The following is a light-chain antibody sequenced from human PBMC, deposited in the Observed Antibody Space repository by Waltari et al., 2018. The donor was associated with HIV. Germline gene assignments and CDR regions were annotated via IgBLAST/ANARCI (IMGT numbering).Light chain of an antibody. V-gene: IGLV1-44*01. CDR2: SNN. CDR3: AAWDDSLNASWV. J-gene: IGLJ3*02. CDR1: SSNIGRNT. Sequence: QSVLTQPPSASGTPGQRVTISCSGSSSNIGRNTENRYQQLPGTAPKLLIYSNNQRPSGVPDRFSGSKSGTSASLAISGLQSEDEADYYCAAWDDSLNASWVFGGGTKLTVL.